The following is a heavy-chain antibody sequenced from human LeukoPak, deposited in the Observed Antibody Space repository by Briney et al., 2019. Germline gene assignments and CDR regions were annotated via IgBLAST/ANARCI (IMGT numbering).Heavy chain of an antibody. Sequence: ASVKVSCKASGYTFTGYYMHWVRQAPGQGLEWMGWINPNSGGTNYAQKFQGRVTMTRDTSISTAYMELSRLRSDDTAVYYCARVQKCGGDCYFFDYWGQGTLVTVSS. CDR2: INPNSGGT. CDR3: ARVQKCGGDCYFFDY. D-gene: IGHD2-21*01. J-gene: IGHJ4*02. CDR1: GYTFTGYY. V-gene: IGHV1-2*02.